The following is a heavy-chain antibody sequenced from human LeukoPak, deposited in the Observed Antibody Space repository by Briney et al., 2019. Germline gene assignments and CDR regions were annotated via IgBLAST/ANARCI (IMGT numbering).Heavy chain of an antibody. D-gene: IGHD2-15*01. CDR1: GYTFTGYY. Sequence: GASVKLSCEASGYTFTGYYIFWVRQAPGQGLEWVGRINPNSGGTQYAQELQGRVTMPRDTSISTAYMALSRLRSGDTAVYYCARGYCSGGGCYSVEIWFDPWGEGTLVTVSS. J-gene: IGHJ5*02. CDR2: INPNSGGT. CDR3: ARGYCSGGGCYSVEIWFDP. V-gene: IGHV1-2*06.